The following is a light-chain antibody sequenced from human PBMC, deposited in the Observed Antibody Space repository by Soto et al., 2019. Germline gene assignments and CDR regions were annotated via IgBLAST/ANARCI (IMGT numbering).Light chain of an antibody. V-gene: IGKV1-5*03. CDR3: QQYNSYWT. CDR2: KAS. CDR1: HSSSTW. Sequence: DIQMTQSPSTLSASVGDRVTITCRASHSSSTWLAWYQQKPGKAPRLLIYKASSLESGVPSRFSGSGSGTEFTLTISSLQPDDFATYYCQQYNSYWTFGQGTKVEIK. J-gene: IGKJ1*01.